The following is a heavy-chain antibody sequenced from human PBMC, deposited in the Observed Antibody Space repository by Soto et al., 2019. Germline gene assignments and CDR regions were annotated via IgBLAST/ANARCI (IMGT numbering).Heavy chain of an antibody. V-gene: IGHV4-38-2*01. J-gene: IGHJ4*02. Sequence: SETLSLTCVVSNFSISSGYYWGWLRQSPGKGLEWIASIYRSGTTSYNPSLKSRVTISVDPSKNQFSLMLTAVTAADTAVYYCARTHSGSYYSVFNYWGRGSLVTVSS. CDR3: ARTHSGSYYSVFNY. CDR1: NFSISSGYY. CDR2: IYRSGTT. D-gene: IGHD1-26*01.